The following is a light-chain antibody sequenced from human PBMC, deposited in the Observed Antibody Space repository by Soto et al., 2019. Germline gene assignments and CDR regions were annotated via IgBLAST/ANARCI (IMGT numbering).Light chain of an antibody. CDR1: SSNIGRND. Sequence: QSVLTQPPSASGTPGQRVTISCSGSSSNIGRNDVNWYQQLPGAAPTLLIYSSYQRPSGVPDRFSGSKSGTSGSLAIRGLQSEDEAAYYCAVWDDSLNAVVFGGGTKLTVL. V-gene: IGLV1-44*01. CDR3: AVWDDSLNAVV. J-gene: IGLJ2*01. CDR2: SSY.